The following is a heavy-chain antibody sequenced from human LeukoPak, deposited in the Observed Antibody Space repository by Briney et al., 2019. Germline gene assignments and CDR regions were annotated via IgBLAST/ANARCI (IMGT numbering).Heavy chain of an antibody. J-gene: IGHJ4*02. V-gene: IGHV1-69*05. Sequence: SVKVSCKASGGTFSSYAISWVRQAPGQGLEWMGGIIPIFGTANYAQKFQGRVTSTTDESTSTAYMELSSLRSEDTAVYYCARGSGYSGRNDYWGQGTLVTVFS. CDR1: GGTFSSYA. CDR2: IIPIFGTA. D-gene: IGHD5-12*01. CDR3: ARGSGYSGRNDY.